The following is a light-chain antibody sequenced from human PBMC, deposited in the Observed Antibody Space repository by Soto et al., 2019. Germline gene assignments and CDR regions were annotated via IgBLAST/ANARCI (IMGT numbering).Light chain of an antibody. CDR1: QTISTY. CDR2: AAS. CDR3: QQGYSTPPP. J-gene: IGKJ1*01. Sequence: DIQMTQSRSSLSASVGDRVTITCRASQTISTYLNWYQQKPGKAPKLLIYAASNLQSGVLSRFSGSGSGADVTLTISSMQPEDFATYYCQQGYSTPPPFGHGTKVEIK. V-gene: IGKV1-39*01.